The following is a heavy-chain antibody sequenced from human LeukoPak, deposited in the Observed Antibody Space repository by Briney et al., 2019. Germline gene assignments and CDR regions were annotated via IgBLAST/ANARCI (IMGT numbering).Heavy chain of an antibody. V-gene: IGHV1-8*01. Sequence: GATVTVSCKASGYTFTSYDINWVRQATGQGHEWMGWMNPNNGKTGYAQKFQGRVTISRDSSTNTAYMELNSLTSEDTAVFYCARGQWDSYGSWYFDYWGQGTLVTVSS. CDR3: ARGQWDSYGSWYFDY. J-gene: IGHJ4*02. CDR1: GYTFTSYD. CDR2: MNPNNGKT. D-gene: IGHD5-18*01.